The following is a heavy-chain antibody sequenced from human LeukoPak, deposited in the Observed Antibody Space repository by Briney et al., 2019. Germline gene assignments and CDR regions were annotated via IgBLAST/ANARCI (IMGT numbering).Heavy chain of an antibody. CDR1: GFTFSSYG. Sequence: PGRSLRLSCAASGFTFSSYGTHWVRQAPGKGLEWVAVISYDGSNKYYADSVKGRFTISRDNSKNTLYLQMNSLRAEDTAVYYCAKGGSLSVVTPAYGMDVWGQGTTVTVSS. CDR2: ISYDGSNK. D-gene: IGHD4-23*01. J-gene: IGHJ6*02. CDR3: AKGGSLSVVTPAYGMDV. V-gene: IGHV3-30*18.